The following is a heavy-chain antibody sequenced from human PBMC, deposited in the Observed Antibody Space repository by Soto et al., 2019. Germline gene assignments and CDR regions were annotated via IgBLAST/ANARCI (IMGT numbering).Heavy chain of an antibody. CDR1: GGSISSSSYY. D-gene: IGHD6-19*01. Sequence: SETLSLTCTVSGGSISSSSYYWGWIRQPPGKGLEWIGSIYYSGSTYYNPSLKSRVTISVDTSKNQFSLKLSSVTAADTAVYYCARRFVAVAAFDYWGQGTLVTVSS. CDR3: ARRFVAVAAFDY. J-gene: IGHJ4*02. CDR2: IYYSGST. V-gene: IGHV4-39*01.